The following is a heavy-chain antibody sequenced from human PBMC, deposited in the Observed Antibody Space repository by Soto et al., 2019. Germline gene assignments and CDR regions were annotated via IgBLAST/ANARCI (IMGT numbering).Heavy chain of an antibody. CDR1: GFGFSSYA. Sequence: GWSLRLSCAAAGFGFSSYAMSWVRQAPGKGLEWVSAISGSGGSTYYADSVKGRFTISRDNSKNTLYLQMNSLRAEDTAVYYCAKDGMPWYYDSSGYPYYFDYWGQGTLVTASS. CDR3: AKDGMPWYYDSSGYPYYFDY. V-gene: IGHV3-23*01. CDR2: ISGSGGST. D-gene: IGHD3-22*01. J-gene: IGHJ4*02.